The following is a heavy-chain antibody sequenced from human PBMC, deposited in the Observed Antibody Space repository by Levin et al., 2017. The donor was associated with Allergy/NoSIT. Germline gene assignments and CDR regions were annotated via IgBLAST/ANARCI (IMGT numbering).Heavy chain of an antibody. CDR2: ISSSGYTT. V-gene: IGHV3-64D*06. CDR1: GFTFSDYA. D-gene: IGHD6-19*01. J-gene: IGHJ4*02. CDR3: AKERRSGWYDFDY. Sequence: GGSLRLSCSASGFTFSDYAMYWVRQAPGKGLEYVSGISSSGYTTYYADSVRGRFTISRDNSKNTLFLQMSSLRVEDTAAYYCAKERRSGWYDFDYWGQGTLVTVSS.